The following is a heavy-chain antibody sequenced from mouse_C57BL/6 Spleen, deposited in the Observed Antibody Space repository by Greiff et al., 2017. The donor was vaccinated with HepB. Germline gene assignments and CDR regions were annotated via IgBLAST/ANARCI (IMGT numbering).Heavy chain of an antibody. CDR3: ARSYYSSGYAY. CDR1: GYSFTGYY. V-gene: IGHV1-42*01. CDR2: INPSTGGT. J-gene: IGHJ3*01. D-gene: IGHD3-2*02. Sequence: VQLQQSGPELVKPGASVKISCKASGYSFTGYYMNWVKQSPEKSLEWIGEINPSTGGTTYNQKFKAKATLTVDKSSSTAYMQLKSLTSEDSAVYYCARSYYSSGYAYWGQGTLVTVSA.